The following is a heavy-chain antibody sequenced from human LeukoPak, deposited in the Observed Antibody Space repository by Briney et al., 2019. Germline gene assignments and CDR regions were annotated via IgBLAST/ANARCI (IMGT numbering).Heavy chain of an antibody. CDR1: GFTFSSYW. V-gene: IGHV3-7*01. J-gene: IGHJ4*02. D-gene: IGHD6-19*01. CDR2: IKQDGSEK. Sequence: PGGSLRLSCAASGFTFSSYWMSWVRQAPGKGLEWVVNIKQDGSEKYYVDSVKGRFTISRDNAKNSLYLQMNSLRAEDTAVYYCARDAVVAVAGMYYSDYWGQGALVTVSS. CDR3: ARDAVVAVAGMYYSDY.